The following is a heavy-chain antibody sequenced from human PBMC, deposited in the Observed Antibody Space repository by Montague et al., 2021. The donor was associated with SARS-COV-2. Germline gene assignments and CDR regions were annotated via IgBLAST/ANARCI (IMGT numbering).Heavy chain of an antibody. CDR3: ARARRGSGSGSYFDILVNWFDP. CDR2: IYYSGST. J-gene: IGHJ5*02. D-gene: IGHD3-10*01. V-gene: IGHV4-31*03. CDR1: GGSISSDGYY. Sequence: TLSLTCTVSGGSISSDGYYWSWIRQHPGKGLEWIGYIYYSGSTYYNPSLKSRVTISVDTSKNQFSLKLSSVTAADTAVYYCARARRGSGSGSYFDILVNWFDPWGQGTLVTVSS.